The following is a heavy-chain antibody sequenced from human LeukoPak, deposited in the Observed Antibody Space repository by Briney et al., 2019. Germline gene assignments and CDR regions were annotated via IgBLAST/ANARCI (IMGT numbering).Heavy chain of an antibody. CDR1: GGSITDYY. V-gene: IGHV4-59*01. CDR2: DYYSGSS. J-gene: IGHJ3*02. D-gene: IGHD3-22*01. Sequence: SETLSLTCTVSGGSITDYYWGWIRQPPGKGLEWIGYDYYSGSSNYNPSLKSRVTISVDTSKNQFSLKMSSVTAADTAVYYCARDLKLDGSSGYYAFDIWGQGTMVTVSS. CDR3: ARDLKLDGSSGYYAFDI.